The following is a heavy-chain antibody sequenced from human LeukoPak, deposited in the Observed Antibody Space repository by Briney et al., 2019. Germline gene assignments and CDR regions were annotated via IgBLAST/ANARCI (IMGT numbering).Heavy chain of an antibody. CDR3: AADHYDFWSGYYRVENYFDY. CDR2: IIPIFGTA. D-gene: IGHD3-3*01. CDR1: GYTFTSYA. Sequence: SVKVSCKASGYTFTSYAISWVRQAPGQGLEWMGGIIPIFGTANYAQKFQGRVTITADEPTSTAYMELSSLRSEDTAVYYCAADHYDFWSGYYRVENYFDYWGQGTLVTVSS. V-gene: IGHV1-69*13. J-gene: IGHJ4*02.